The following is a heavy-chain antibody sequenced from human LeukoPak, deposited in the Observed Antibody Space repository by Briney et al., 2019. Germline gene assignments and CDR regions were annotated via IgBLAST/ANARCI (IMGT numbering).Heavy chain of an antibody. CDR2: IYHSGST. CDR1: GGSISSGGYS. V-gene: IGHV4-30-2*01. J-gene: IGHJ5*02. Sequence: SETLSLTCAVSGGSISSGGYSWSWIRQPPGKGLEWIGYIYHSGSTYYNPSLKSRVTISVDRSKNQFSLKLSSVTAADTAVYYCARGGSKGTYYDFWSGFLNWFDPWGQGTLVTVSS. CDR3: ARGGSKGTYYDFWSGFLNWFDP. D-gene: IGHD3-3*01.